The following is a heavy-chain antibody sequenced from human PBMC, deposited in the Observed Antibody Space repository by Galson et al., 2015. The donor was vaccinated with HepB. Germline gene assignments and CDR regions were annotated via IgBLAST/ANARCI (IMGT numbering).Heavy chain of an antibody. CDR1: GGTFSSYT. Sequence: QSGAEVKKPGESLKISCKASGGTFSSYTISWVRQAPGQGLEWMGRIIPILGIANYAQKFQGRVTITADKSTSTAYMELSSLRSEDTAVYYCARDGSGPDYWGQGTLVTVSS. CDR3: ARDGSGPDY. D-gene: IGHD3-3*01. V-gene: IGHV1-69*04. J-gene: IGHJ4*02. CDR2: IIPILGIA.